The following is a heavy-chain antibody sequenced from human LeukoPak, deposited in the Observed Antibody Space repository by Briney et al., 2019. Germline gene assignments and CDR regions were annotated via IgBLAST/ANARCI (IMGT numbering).Heavy chain of an antibody. J-gene: IGHJ4*02. D-gene: IGHD3-22*01. CDR3: ARVYDSSGYYVDY. V-gene: IGHV4-34*01. CDR2: INHSGST. CDR1: GGSFSGYY. Sequence: PSETLSLTCAVYGGSFSGYYWSWIRQPPRKGLEWIGEINHSGSTNYNPSLKSRVTISVDTSKNQFSLKLSSVTAADTAVYYCARVYDSSGYYVDYWGQGTLVTVSS.